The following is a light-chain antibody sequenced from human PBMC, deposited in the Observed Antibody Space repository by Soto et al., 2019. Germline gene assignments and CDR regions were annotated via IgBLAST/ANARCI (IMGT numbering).Light chain of an antibody. Sequence: EIRVVQSRSSLSASVGYTVTLTCRASQSVDNYLKWYQQKPGKAPGLLIYAASTLQSGVPSRFSASGSGTDFTLTICSLQPEDFATYCSTLALRPPLRFCPGTKVDIK. V-gene: IGKV1-39*01. CDR2: AAS. CDR1: QSVDNY. J-gene: IGKJ3*01. CDR3: TLALRPPLR.